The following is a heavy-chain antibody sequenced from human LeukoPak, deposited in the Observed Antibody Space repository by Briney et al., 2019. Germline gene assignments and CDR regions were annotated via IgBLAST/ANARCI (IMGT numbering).Heavy chain of an antibody. J-gene: IGHJ4*02. CDR1: GFTFSIHP. CDR2: IGLYVAQK. CDR3: ARWRGLQSEFDC. V-gene: IGHV3-7*01. Sequence: GGPLRLSCTASGFTFSIHPMRWVPQAPGKGLECVANIGLYVAQKDFVDSVKGLFTLPRDNAKNSLFLEMNRLRVEDTAVYYCARWRGLQSEFDCWGQGTLVTVSS. D-gene: IGHD5-24*01.